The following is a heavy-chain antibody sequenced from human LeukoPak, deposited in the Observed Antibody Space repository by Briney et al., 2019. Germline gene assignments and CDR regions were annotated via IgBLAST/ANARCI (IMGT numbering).Heavy chain of an antibody. J-gene: IGHJ4*02. Sequence: PGGSLRLSCAASGFTFSDYSINWVRQAPGKGLEWVSSISISSSYIYYADSVKGRFTISRDNAKDSLYLQMNSLRAEDTAVYYCARGRYDVLAGHQPPYFDYWGQGTLVTVSS. CDR2: ISISSSYI. V-gene: IGHV3-21*01. CDR3: ARGRYDVLAGHQPPYFDY. D-gene: IGHD3-9*01. CDR1: GFTFSDYS.